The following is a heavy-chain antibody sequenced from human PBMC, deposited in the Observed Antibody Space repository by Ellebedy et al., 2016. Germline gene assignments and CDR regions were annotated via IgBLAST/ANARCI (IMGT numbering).Heavy chain of an antibody. CDR2: IIPIFGTA. V-gene: IGHV1-69*13. CDR3: ARGEEYYDFWSGYLGPYYFDY. CDR1: GYTFTSYG. Sequence: SVKVSXXASGYTFTSYGISWVRQAPGQGLEWMGGIIPIFGTANYAQKFQGRVTITADESTSTAYMELSSLRSEDTAVYYCARGEEYYDFWSGYLGPYYFDYWGQGTLVTVSS. D-gene: IGHD3-3*01. J-gene: IGHJ4*02.